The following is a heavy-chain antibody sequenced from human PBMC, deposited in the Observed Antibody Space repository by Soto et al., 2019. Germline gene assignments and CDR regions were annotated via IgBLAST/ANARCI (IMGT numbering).Heavy chain of an antibody. CDR2: TYYRSKWYN. Sequence: PSQTLSLTCAISGDSVSSNSAAWNWIRQSPSRGLEWLGRTYYRSKWYNDYAVSVKSRITINPDTSKNQFSLQLNSVTPEDTAVYYCASSRYCSSTSCYTGFYYYGMDVWGPGATLTVYS. V-gene: IGHV6-1*01. D-gene: IGHD2-2*02. CDR3: ASSRYCSSTSCYTGFYYYGMDV. CDR1: GDSVSSNSAA. J-gene: IGHJ6*02.